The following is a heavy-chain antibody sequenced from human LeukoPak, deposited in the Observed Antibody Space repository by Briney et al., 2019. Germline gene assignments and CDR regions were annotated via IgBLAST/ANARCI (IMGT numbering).Heavy chain of an antibody. CDR3: ARDTDSSGLYRGFDY. CDR1: GFTVSNNY. Sequence: GGSLRLYCATPGFTVSNNYMSWVRPAPGKGLEWVSVIYSGGTTYYADSVKGRFTISRDNSKNTLYLQMNSLRAEDTAVYYCARDTDSSGLYRGFDYWGQGTLVTVSS. D-gene: IGHD6-19*01. J-gene: IGHJ4*02. V-gene: IGHV3-53*01. CDR2: IYSGGTT.